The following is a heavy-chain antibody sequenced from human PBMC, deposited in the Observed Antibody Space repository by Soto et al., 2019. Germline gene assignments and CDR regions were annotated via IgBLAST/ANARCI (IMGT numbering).Heavy chain of an antibody. D-gene: IGHD3-10*01. J-gene: IGHJ6*02. Sequence: QVQLVESGGGVVQPGRSLRLSCAASGFTFSPYGMHWVLQAPGKGLEWVAVILNDGSNRYHADSVKDRFTISRDNSKNMLYLQRNSLRAEDTAVYYCARDDEYAGNGMDVWGQGTTVTVS. CDR3: ARDDEYAGNGMDV. CDR2: ILNDGSNR. V-gene: IGHV3-33*01. CDR1: GFTFSPYG.